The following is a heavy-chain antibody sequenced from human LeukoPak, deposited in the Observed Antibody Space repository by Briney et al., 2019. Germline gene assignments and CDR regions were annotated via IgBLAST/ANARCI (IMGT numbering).Heavy chain of an antibody. CDR1: GFTFSSYA. CDR3: AKASGSLVDYYMDV. CDR2: IRYDGRNK. J-gene: IGHJ6*03. V-gene: IGHV3-30*02. D-gene: IGHD3-10*01. Sequence: QPGGSLRLSCAASGFTFSSYAIHWVRQAPGKGLEWVAFIRYDGRNKYYADSVKGRFTVSRDNSKNTLYLQMNSLRAEDTAIYYCAKASGSLVDYYMDVWGKGTTVTISS.